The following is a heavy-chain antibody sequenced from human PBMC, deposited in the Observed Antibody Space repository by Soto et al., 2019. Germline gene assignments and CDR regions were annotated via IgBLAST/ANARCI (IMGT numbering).Heavy chain of an antibody. V-gene: IGHV4-34*01. J-gene: IGHJ4*02. D-gene: IGHD2-2*01. CDR2: ANHSGTT. CDR3: ARGIGYCSSINCYSSRRLRFDS. CDR1: GGSFSGYY. Sequence: SETLSLTCAVYGGSFSGYYWTWIRQSPEKGLEWIGEANHSGTTYYNPSLKTRVTISVHTPKNQFSLKMSSVTAADTAVYYCARGIGYCSSINCYSSRRLRFDSWGQGSMVTV.